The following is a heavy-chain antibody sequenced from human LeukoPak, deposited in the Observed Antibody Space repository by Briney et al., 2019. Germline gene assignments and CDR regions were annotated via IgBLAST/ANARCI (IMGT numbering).Heavy chain of an antibody. Sequence: PGGSLRLSCATSGLNFSNSAMNWVRQAPGMGLEWVSRISGSGDRTYYADSVKGRFTISRDNSRITLYLQMNNLRAEDTAVYYCATVGNNHYNWLDPWGQGTLVTVSS. CDR2: ISGSGDRT. J-gene: IGHJ5*02. D-gene: IGHD1-14*01. V-gene: IGHV3-23*01. CDR3: ATVGNNHYNWLDP. CDR1: GLNFSNSA.